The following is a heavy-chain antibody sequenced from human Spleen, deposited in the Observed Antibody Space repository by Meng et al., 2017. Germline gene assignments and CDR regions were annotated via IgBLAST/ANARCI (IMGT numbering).Heavy chain of an antibody. CDR1: DYTFTGYG. J-gene: IGHJ4*02. V-gene: IGHV1-18*01. D-gene: IGHD3-10*01. Sequence: QVQPVQSGPEVKKPGASVKVSCKASDYTFTGYGVSWVRQAPGQGLEWMGWFVSNADTYPAQKFQGRVTMTRDTHTSTDFMELRSLRFDDTAVYYCARGTPGRSYSDYWGQGTLVTVSS. CDR2: FVSNADT. CDR3: ARGTPGRSYSDY.